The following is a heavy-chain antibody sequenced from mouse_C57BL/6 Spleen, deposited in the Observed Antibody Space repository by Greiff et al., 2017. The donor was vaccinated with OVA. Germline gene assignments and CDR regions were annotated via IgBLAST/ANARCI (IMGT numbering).Heavy chain of an antibody. CDR3: AREQYYGSSYDYAMDY. V-gene: IGHV7-1*01. Sequence: EVNVVESGGGLVQSGRSLRLSCATSGFTFSDFYMEWVRQAPGKGLEWIAASRNKANDYTTEYSASVKGRFIVSRDTSQSILYLQMNALRAEDTAIYYCAREQYYGSSYDYAMDYWGQGTSVTVSS. CDR2: SRNKANDYTT. D-gene: IGHD1-1*01. CDR1: GFTFSDFY. J-gene: IGHJ4*01.